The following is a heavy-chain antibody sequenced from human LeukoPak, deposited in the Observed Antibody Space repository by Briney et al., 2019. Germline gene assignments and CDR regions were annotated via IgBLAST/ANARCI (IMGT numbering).Heavy chain of an antibody. CDR3: ARALRGPFGELPFDY. CDR1: GFTFSSYS. D-gene: IGHD3-10*01. V-gene: IGHV3-21*01. Sequence: PGGSLRLSCAASGFTFSSYSMNWVRQAPGKGLEWVSSISSSSSYIYYADSVKGRFTISRDNAKNSLYLQMNSLRAEDTAVYYCARALRGPFGELPFDYWGQGTLVTVSS. J-gene: IGHJ4*02. CDR2: ISSSSSYI.